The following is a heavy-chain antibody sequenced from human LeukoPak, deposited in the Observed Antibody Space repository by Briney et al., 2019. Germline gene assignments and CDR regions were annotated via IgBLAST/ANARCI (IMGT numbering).Heavy chain of an antibody. D-gene: IGHD5-12*01. Sequence: ASVKVSCKASGYTFTSYGISWVRQAPGQGLEWLGWISAYNGNTNYAQKLQGRVTMTTDTSTSTAYMELRSLRSDDTAVYYRARVLGRDIVATSSSDYWGQGTLVTVSS. CDR3: ARVLGRDIVATSSSDY. J-gene: IGHJ4*02. V-gene: IGHV1-18*01. CDR1: GYTFTSYG. CDR2: ISAYNGNT.